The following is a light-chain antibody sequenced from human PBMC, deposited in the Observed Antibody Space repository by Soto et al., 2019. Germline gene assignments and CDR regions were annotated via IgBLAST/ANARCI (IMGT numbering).Light chain of an antibody. V-gene: IGLV2-8*01. CDR2: EVS. Sequence: QSALTQPPSASGSPGQSVTISCTGTSSDVGGYNYVSWYQQHPGKAPKLMIYEVSTRPSGVPDRFSGSKSGNTASLTVSGLQAEDEADYYCSSYAGSNNFEVFGGGTKVTVL. CDR1: SSDVGGYNY. J-gene: IGLJ3*02. CDR3: SSYAGSNNFEV.